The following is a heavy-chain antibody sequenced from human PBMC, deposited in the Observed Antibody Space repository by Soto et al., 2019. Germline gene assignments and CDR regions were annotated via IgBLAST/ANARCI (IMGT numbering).Heavy chain of an antibody. CDR1: GFTFSSYA. CDR2: ISGSGGST. D-gene: IGHD6-19*01. V-gene: IGHV3-23*01. J-gene: IGHJ6*02. CDR3: ATDPDRSPWYRGYYYYGMDV. Sequence: GGSLRLSCAASGFTFSSYAMSWVRQAPGKGLEWVSAISGSGGSTYYADSVKGRFTISRDNSKNTLYLQMNSLRAEDTAVYYCATDPDRSPWYRGYYYYGMDVWGQGTTVTVSS.